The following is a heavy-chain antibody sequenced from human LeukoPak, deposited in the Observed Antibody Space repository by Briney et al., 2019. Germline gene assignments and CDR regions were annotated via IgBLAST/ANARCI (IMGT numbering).Heavy chain of an antibody. CDR1: GFTFSSYW. CDR2: IDQGGSEK. Sequence: PGGSLRLSCAASGFTFSSYWMSWVRQVPGKGLEWVANIDQGGSEKYYVDSVKGRFTISRDNSKNTLYLQMNSLRAEDTAVYYCAKGGWLEYWGQGTLVTVSS. V-gene: IGHV3-7*05. J-gene: IGHJ4*02. D-gene: IGHD2-15*01. CDR3: AKGGWLEY.